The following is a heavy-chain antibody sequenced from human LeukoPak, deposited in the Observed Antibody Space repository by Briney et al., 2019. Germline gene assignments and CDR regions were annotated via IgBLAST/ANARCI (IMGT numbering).Heavy chain of an antibody. CDR2: ISSSSSYI. CDR3: ARDTPYSGSYSPFDY. J-gene: IGHJ4*02. CDR1: GFTFSSYS. V-gene: IGHV3-21*01. Sequence: GGSLRLPCAASGFTFSSYSMNWVRQAPGKGLEWVSSISSSSSYIYYADSVKGRFTISRDNAKNSLYLQMNSLRAEDTAVYYCARDTPYSGSYSPFDYWGQGTLVTVSS. D-gene: IGHD1-26*01.